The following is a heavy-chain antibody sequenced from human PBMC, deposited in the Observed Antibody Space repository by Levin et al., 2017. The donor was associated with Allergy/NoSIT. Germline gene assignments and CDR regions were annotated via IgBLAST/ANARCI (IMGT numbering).Heavy chain of an antibody. CDR3: ATLPSITIFGVVIDYYYYYGMDV. D-gene: IGHD3-3*01. Sequence: PGGSLRLSCAASGFTFSSYAMHWVRQAPGKGLEWVAVISYDGSNKYYADSVKGRFTISRDNSKNTLYLQMNSLRAEDTAVYYCATLPSITIFGVVIDYYYYYGMDVWGQGTTVTVSS. V-gene: IGHV3-30-3*01. CDR2: ISYDGSNK. J-gene: IGHJ6*02. CDR1: GFTFSSYA.